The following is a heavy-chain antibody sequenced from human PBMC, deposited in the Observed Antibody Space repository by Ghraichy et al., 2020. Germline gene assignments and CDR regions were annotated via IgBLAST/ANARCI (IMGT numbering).Heavy chain of an antibody. CDR2: ISGSGGST. CDR1: GFTFSINA. CDR3: AKELLITPGGSAGFDH. J-gene: IGHJ4*02. V-gene: IGHV3-23*01. D-gene: IGHD2-15*01. Sequence: GGSLRLSCAASGFTFSINAMSWVRQAPGKGLEWVSAISGSGGSTYYSDSVKGRFTISRDNSKNTLDLQMNNLRAEDTAIYYCAKELLITPGGSAGFDHWGQGTLVTVSS.